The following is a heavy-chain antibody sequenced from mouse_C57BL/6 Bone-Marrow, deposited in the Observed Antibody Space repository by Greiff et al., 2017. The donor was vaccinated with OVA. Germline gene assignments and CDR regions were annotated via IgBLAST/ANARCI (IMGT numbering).Heavy chain of an antibody. D-gene: IGHD2-3*01. CDR1: GFSFNTYA. Sequence: DVMLVESGGGLVQPKGSLKLSCAASGFSFNTYAMNWVRQAPGKGLEWVARIRSKSNNYATYYADSVKDRFTISRDDSESMLYLQMNNLKTEDTAMYYCVRHDGYWFAYWGQGTLVTFSA. CDR2: IRSKSNNYAT. J-gene: IGHJ3*01. V-gene: IGHV10-1*01. CDR3: VRHDGYWFAY.